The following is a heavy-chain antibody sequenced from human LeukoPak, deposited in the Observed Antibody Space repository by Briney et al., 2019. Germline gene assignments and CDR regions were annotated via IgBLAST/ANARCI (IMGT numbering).Heavy chain of an antibody. CDR1: GGSISSSSYY. Sequence: PSETLSLTCTVSGGSISSSSYYWGWIRQPPGKGLEWIGSIHYSGSTYYNPSLKSRVTISVDTSKNQFSLKLSSVTAADTAVYYCATYGRSYYYGSGSYYKMLEFDPWGRGTLVTVSS. V-gene: IGHV4-39*01. D-gene: IGHD3-10*01. CDR2: IHYSGST. J-gene: IGHJ5*02. CDR3: ATYGRSYYYGSGSYYKMLEFDP.